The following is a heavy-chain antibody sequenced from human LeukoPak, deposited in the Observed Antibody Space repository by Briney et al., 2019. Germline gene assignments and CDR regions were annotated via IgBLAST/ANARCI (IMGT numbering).Heavy chain of an antibody. J-gene: IGHJ6*02. D-gene: IGHD3-10*01. V-gene: IGHV4-59*01. CDR3: ARLGGNMVRGFITYGMDV. CDR1: GGSISSYY. Sequence: PSETLSLTCTVSGGSISSYYWSWIRQPPGKGLEWIGYIYYSGSTNYNPSLKSRVTISVDTSKNQFSLKLSSVTAADTAVYYCARLGGNMVRGFITYGMDVWGQGTTVTVSS. CDR2: IYYSGST.